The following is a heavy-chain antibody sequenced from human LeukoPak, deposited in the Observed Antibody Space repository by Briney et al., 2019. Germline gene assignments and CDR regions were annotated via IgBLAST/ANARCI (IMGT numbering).Heavy chain of an antibody. Sequence: GGSLRLSCAASGFTFSSYSMNWVRQAPGKGLEWVANIKEDGSEKYYVDSVKGRFTISRDNAQNSLYLQMDSLRADDTAVYYCARDRRPYGDYVYWGQGTLVIVSS. CDR3: ARDRRPYGDYVY. J-gene: IGHJ4*02. D-gene: IGHD4-17*01. CDR1: GFTFSSYS. V-gene: IGHV3-7*01. CDR2: IKEDGSEK.